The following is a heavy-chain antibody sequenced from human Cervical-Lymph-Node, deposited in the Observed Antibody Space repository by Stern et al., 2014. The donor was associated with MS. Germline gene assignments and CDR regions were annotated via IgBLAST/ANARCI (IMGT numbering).Heavy chain of an antibody. Sequence: QVQLVQSGAEVKKPGSSVQVSCKASGGISWLRQAPGQGLEYMGGVIPFVGTSHYAQKFQGRVTITADTAMNPVYLELSSLKSDATAVYYCARGGGDNWFDPWGQGTLVTVSS. D-gene: IGHD3-16*01. CDR3: ARGGGDNWFDP. V-gene: IGHV1-69*06. CDR2: VIPFVGTS. CDR1: GG. J-gene: IGHJ5*02.